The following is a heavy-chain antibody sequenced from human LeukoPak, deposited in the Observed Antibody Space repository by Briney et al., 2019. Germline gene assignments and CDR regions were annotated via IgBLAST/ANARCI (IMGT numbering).Heavy chain of an antibody. CDR1: GGSISTSNYY. CDR2: IFYSGST. J-gene: IGHJ4*02. Sequence: SETLSLTCTVSGGSISTSNYYWGWIRQPPGKGLEWIGNIFYSGSTYYSPSLKSRVTISLDTSRNQFSLKLTSVTAADTAVYYCARVLRGEDLDYWGQGTLVTVSS. CDR3: ARVLRGEDLDY. D-gene: IGHD3-16*01. V-gene: IGHV4-39*07.